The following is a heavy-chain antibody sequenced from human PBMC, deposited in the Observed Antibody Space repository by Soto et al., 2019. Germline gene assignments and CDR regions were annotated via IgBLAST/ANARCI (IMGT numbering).Heavy chain of an antibody. Sequence: QVQLQESGPGLVKPSETLSLTCTVSGGSITGYYWSWIRQPPGKGLEWIGYIYYSGSTNYNPSLKSRVTISVDTSKNQFSLKLSSVTAADTAVYDCARGDVDYDDWGQGTLVTVSS. CDR3: ARGDVDYDD. CDR1: GGSITGYY. V-gene: IGHV4-59*01. CDR2: IYYSGST. D-gene: IGHD3-16*01. J-gene: IGHJ4*02.